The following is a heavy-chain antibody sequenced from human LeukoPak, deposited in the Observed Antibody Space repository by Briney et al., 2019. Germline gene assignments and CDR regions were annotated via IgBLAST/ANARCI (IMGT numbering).Heavy chain of an antibody. CDR1: GYTFTNYD. J-gene: IGHJ4*02. CDR3: ARVRGGTVVRGYLDY. Sequence: GASVKVSCKASGYTFTNYDIMWVRQATGQGPEWMGWMNSNSGNTGYAQKFQGRVTMTRDTSINTAYMELHSLTSEDTAVYYCARVRGGTVVRGYLDYWGQGTLVTVSS. D-gene: IGHD3-10*01. CDR2: MNSNSGNT. V-gene: IGHV1-8*01.